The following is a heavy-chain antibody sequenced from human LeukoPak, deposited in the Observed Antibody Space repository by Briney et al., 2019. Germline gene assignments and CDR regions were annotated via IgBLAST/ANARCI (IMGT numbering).Heavy chain of an antibody. D-gene: IGHD3-22*01. CDR3: ARGRSGHYYPN. CDR2: ISYDGSNK. V-gene: IGHV3-30-3*01. CDR1: GFTFSSYA. Sequence: GGSLRLSCAASGFTFSSYAMHWVRQAPGKGLERVAVISYDGSNKYYADSVKGRFTISRDNSKNTLYLQMNSLRAEDTAVYYCARGRSGHYYPNWGQGTLVTVSS. J-gene: IGHJ4*02.